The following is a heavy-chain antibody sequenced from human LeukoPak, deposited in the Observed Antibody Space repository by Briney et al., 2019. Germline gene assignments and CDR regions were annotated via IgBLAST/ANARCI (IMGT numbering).Heavy chain of an antibody. CDR3: ARSYCGGDCYWTIDY. J-gene: IGHJ4*02. CDR2: INPNTGVT. CDR1: GYTFTGYY. D-gene: IGHD2-21*02. V-gene: IGHV1-2*02. Sequence: ASAKVSCKASGYTFTGYYMHWVRQAPGQGLTWMGWINPNTGVTNYAQKFQGRVTMTRATSISTAYMELDRLTSDDTAIYYCARSYCGGDCYWTIDYWGQGTLVTVSS.